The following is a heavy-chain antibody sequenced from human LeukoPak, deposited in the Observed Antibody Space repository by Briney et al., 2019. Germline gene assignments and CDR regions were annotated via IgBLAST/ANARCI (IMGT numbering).Heavy chain of an antibody. D-gene: IGHD2-21*01. CDR2: INPHTGDT. Sequence: ASVKVSCKASGYTFTSNGIIWVRQDPGQGLEWMGWINPHTGDTKNAQILHDRVTMTADPSTDTAYMELRSLRSDDTAVYYCARGDFDFDSWGQGTLVTVS. J-gene: IGHJ4*02. CDR1: GYTFTSNG. V-gene: IGHV1-18*01. CDR3: ARGDFDFDS.